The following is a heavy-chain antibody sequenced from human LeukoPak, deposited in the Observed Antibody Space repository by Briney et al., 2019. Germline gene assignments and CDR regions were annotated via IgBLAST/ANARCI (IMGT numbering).Heavy chain of an antibody. CDR3: SKGRYLNFYDGAFHI. V-gene: IGHV3-30*04. CDR2: ISYDGSNK. CDR1: GFTFSSYA. Sequence: GGSLRLSCAASGFTFSSYAMHWVRQAPGKGLEWVAVISYDGSNKYYADSVKGRFTISRDNAKKSLYLQMTGLRPEDTALYFCSKGRYLNFYDGAFHIWGQGTMVTVSS. D-gene: IGHD3-22*01. J-gene: IGHJ3*02.